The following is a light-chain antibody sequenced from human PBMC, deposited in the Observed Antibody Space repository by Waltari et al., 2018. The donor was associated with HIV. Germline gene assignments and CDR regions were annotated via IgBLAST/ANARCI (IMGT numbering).Light chain of an antibody. CDR3: CSYAGSSTHV. Sequence: QSALTQPASVSGSPGQSLTTHCAGTSSNVGSYNVVSWYQQHPGKAPKLMIYEISKRPSGVFNRFSGSKSGNTASLTISGLQAEDEADYYCCSYAGSSTHVFGTGTKVTVL. CDR1: SSNVGSYNV. CDR2: EIS. J-gene: IGLJ1*01. V-gene: IGLV2-23*02.